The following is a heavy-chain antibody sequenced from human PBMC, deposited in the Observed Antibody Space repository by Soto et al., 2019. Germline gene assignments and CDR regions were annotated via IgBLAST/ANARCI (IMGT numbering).Heavy chain of an antibody. CDR1: GFTFSSYG. CDR3: AKDRDIVVVPAATGFDP. D-gene: IGHD2-2*01. V-gene: IGHV3-30*18. Sequence: LRLSCVASGFTFSSYGMHWVRQAPGKGLEWVAVISYDGSNKYYADSVKGRFTISRDNSKNTLYLQMNSLRAEDTAVYYCAKDRDIVVVPAATGFDPWGQGTLVTVSS. CDR2: ISYDGSNK. J-gene: IGHJ5*02.